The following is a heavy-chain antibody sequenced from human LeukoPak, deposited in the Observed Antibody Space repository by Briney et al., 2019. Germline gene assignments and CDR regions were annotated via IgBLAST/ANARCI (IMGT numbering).Heavy chain of an antibody. D-gene: IGHD6-6*01. CDR3: ARFDRSRPGLSDY. CDR1: GYSFTSYW. J-gene: IGHJ4*02. CDR2: IYPGDSDT. Sequence: GESLKISCKGSGYSFTSYWLGWVRQMPGKGLEWVGIIYPGDSDTRYSPSFQGQVTISADKSISTAYLQWSSLKASDTAMYYCARFDRSRPGLSDYWGQGTLVTVSS. V-gene: IGHV5-51*01.